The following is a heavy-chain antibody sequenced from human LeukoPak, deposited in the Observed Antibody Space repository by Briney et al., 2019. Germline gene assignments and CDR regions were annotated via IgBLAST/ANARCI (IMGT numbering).Heavy chain of an antibody. Sequence: GASVKVSCKASGGTFSSYAISWVRQAPGQGLEWMGGIIPIFGTANYAQKFQGRVTITADESTSTAYMELSSLRSEDTAVYYCARSGNMVATTGGLEDDYWGQGTLVTVSS. CDR2: IIPIFGTA. CDR3: ARSGNMVATTGGLEDDY. CDR1: GGTFSSYA. D-gene: IGHD5-12*01. J-gene: IGHJ4*02. V-gene: IGHV1-69*13.